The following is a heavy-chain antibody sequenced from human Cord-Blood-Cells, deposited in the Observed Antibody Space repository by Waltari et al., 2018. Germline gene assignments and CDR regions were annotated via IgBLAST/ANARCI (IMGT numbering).Heavy chain of an antibody. CDR1: GGTFSSYA. D-gene: IGHD4-17*01. CDR3: ASLGGEVTTFDY. J-gene: IGHJ4*02. V-gene: IGHV1-69*12. Sequence: QVQLVQPGAEVKKPGSSVKVSCKASGGTFSSYAISWVRQAPGQGLEWMGGINPTFGTTNYAKKFQGRVTITADESTSTAYMELSSLRSEDTAVYYCASLGGEVTTFDYWGQGTLVTVSS. CDR2: INPTFGTT.